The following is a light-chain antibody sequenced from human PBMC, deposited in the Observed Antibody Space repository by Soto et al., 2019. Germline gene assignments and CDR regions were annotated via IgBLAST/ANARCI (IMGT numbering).Light chain of an antibody. CDR2: SDS. CDR3: ASWDARLGAWV. Sequence: QSVVTQPPSASGTPGQRFTISCSGSSSNIATYYVDWYQHLPGTAPKLLIYSDSQRPSGVTDRFSASKSGASASLAISWLRSEDEGDYYCASWDARLGAWVFGGGTKLTV. V-gene: IGLV1-47*02. J-gene: IGLJ3*02. CDR1: SSNIATYY.